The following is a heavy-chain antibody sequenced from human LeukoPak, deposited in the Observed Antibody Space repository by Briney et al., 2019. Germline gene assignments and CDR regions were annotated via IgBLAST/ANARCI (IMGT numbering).Heavy chain of an antibody. CDR3: ARDGTKCSSSWYEADH. V-gene: IGHV3-30*04. CDR2: TSYDGSNK. D-gene: IGHD6-13*01. CDR1: GFTFSSYA. Sequence: PGGSLRLSCAASGFTFSSYAMHWVRQAPGKGLEWVAVTSYDGSNKYYADSVKGRFTISRDNSKNTLYLQMNSLRAEDTAVYYCARDGTKCSSSWYEADHWGQGTLVTVSS. J-gene: IGHJ4*02.